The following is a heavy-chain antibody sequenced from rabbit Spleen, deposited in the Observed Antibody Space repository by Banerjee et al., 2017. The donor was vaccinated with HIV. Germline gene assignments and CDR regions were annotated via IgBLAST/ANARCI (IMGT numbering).Heavy chain of an antibody. Sequence: VESGGGLVQPGASLTLTCTASGFSFTSGYDMCWVRQATGKGLEWIGTIWTGSTSITWYANWALGRFTISKTSSTTVTLQMTSLTDADTATYFCARDLDGAIGWNFGWWGPGTLVTVS. CDR1: GFSFTSGYD. D-gene: IGHD2-1*01. CDR3: ARDLDGAIGWNFGW. J-gene: IGHJ4*01. CDR2: IWTGSTSIT. V-gene: IGHV1S40*01.